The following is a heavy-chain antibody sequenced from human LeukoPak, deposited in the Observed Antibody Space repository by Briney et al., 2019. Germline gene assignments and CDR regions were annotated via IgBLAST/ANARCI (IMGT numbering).Heavy chain of an antibody. V-gene: IGHV1-2*06. J-gene: IGHJ4*02. CDR1: GYTLTGYY. Sequence: ASVKVSCKASGYTLTGYYMHWVRQAPGQGLEWMGRINPNSGGTNYAQKFQGRVTMTRDTSISTAYMELSRLRSDDTAVYYCARDRSGSYYPYWGQGTLVTVSS. D-gene: IGHD1-26*01. CDR2: INPNSGGT. CDR3: ARDRSGSYYPY.